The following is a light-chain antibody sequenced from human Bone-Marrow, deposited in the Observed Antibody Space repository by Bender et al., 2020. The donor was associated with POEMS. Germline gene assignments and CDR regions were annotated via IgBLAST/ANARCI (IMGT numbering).Light chain of an antibody. CDR3: CSYAGTNTWV. CDR2: EGI. J-gene: IGLJ3*02. Sequence: QSVLTQPPSASGTPGQRVTISCSGSSSNIGTNPVNWYQQLPGTAPKLIIYEGIKRPSGVSNRFSGSKSGNTASLTISGLQAEDEADYYCCSYAGTNTWVFGGGTHLTVL. CDR1: SSNIGTNP. V-gene: IGLV1-44*01.